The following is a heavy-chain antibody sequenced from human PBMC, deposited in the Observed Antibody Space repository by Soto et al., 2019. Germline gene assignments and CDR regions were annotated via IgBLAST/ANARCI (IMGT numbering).Heavy chain of an antibody. CDR3: ASPRRSPYYYDSSGYYYIRPLDY. CDR1: GGTFSSYA. V-gene: IGHV1-69*13. J-gene: IGHJ4*02. D-gene: IGHD3-22*01. CDR2: IIPIFGTA. Sequence: SVKVSCKASGGTFSSYAISWVRQAPGQGLEWMGGIIPIFGTANYAQKFQGRVTITADESTSTAYMELSSLRSEDTAVYYCASPRRSPYYYDSSGYYYIRPLDYWGQGTLVTVS.